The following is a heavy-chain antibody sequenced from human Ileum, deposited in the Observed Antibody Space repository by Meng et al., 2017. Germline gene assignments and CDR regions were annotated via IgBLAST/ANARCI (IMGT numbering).Heavy chain of an antibody. CDR3: AGKDWGEGLDF. CDR2: TYYRSRWYN. J-gene: IGHJ4*02. Sequence: HVQLQKSGSGLDKPSQTLTLTCAISGDSVSSDTGAWNWIRQSPSRGLEWLGRTYYRSRWYNNYAVSVKSRITINPDTSKNQFSLQLNSVTPDDTAVYYCAGKDWGEGLDFWDQGTLVTVSS. V-gene: IGHV6-1*01. CDR1: GDSVSSDTGA. D-gene: IGHD7-27*01.